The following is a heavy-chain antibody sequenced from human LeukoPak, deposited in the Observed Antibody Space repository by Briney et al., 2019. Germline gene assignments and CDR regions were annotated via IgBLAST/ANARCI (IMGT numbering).Heavy chain of an antibody. D-gene: IGHD1-1*01. CDR1: GGSISSYY. Sequence: SDILSLTCTVAGGSISSYYWSWIRQPPGKGLEWIGYIYYSGSNNYNPSLKSRVTISVDTSKNQFSLKLSSVTAADTAVYYCARGASDNDAFDIWGQGTMVTVSS. CDR2: IYYSGSN. J-gene: IGHJ3*02. CDR3: ARGASDNDAFDI. V-gene: IGHV4-59*07.